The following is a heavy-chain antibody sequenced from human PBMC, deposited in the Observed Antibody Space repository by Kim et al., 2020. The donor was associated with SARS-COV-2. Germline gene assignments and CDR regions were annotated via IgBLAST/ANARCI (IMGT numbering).Heavy chain of an antibody. J-gene: IGHJ6*02. CDR2: ISSSSSYI. CDR3: AIVITGDGGYYYYYGIDV. Sequence: GGSLRLSCAASGFTFSSYSMNWVRQAPGKGLEWVSSISSSSSYIYYADSVKGRFTISRDNAKNSLYLQMNSLRAEDTAVYYCAIVITGDGGYYYYYGIDVWGQGTTVTVSS. CDR1: GFTFSSYS. D-gene: IGHD7-27*01. V-gene: IGHV3-21*01.